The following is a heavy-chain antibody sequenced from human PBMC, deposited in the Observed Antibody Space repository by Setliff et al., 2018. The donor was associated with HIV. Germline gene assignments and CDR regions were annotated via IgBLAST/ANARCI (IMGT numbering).Heavy chain of an antibody. CDR3: AKDGISGGAYPPYYFDY. CDR2: ISGSGGST. Sequence: GGSLRLSCAASGFTFNTYAMSWVRQAPGKGLEWVSVISGSGGSTFYADSVKGRFTISKDNSKNTLYLQMNGMRVEDTAVYYCAKDGISGGAYPPYYFDYWGHGTLVTVSS. D-gene: IGHD2-15*01. V-gene: IGHV3-23*01. J-gene: IGHJ4*01. CDR1: GFTFNTYA.